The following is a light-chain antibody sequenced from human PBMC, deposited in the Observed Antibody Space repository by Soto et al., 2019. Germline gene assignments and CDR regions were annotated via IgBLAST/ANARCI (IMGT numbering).Light chain of an antibody. CDR2: AAS. J-gene: IGKJ4*01. CDR3: QQLNSYPVT. CDR1: QDITSY. V-gene: IGKV1-9*01. Sequence: DIQLTQSPSFLSASVGDRVTLTCRASQDITSYLAWYQQKPGKAPKLLIYAASTLQSGVPSRFSGSGSGTEFTLTISSLQPDDFATYYCQQLNSYPVTFGGGTKVEIK.